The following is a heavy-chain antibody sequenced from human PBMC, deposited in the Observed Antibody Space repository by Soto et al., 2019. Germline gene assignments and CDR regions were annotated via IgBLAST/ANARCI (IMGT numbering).Heavy chain of an antibody. V-gene: IGHV3-33*01. J-gene: IGHJ6*02. CDR3: ARDPVVSSGWVRGMDV. Sequence: QAQLVESGGGVVQPGRSLRLSCAASGFTFSSYGMHWVRQAPGKGLEWVAVIWYDGSNKYYADSVKGRFTISRDNSKNTLYLQMNSLRAEDTAVYYCARDPVVSSGWVRGMDVWGQGTTVTVSS. CDR2: IWYDGSNK. CDR1: GFTFSSYG. D-gene: IGHD6-19*01.